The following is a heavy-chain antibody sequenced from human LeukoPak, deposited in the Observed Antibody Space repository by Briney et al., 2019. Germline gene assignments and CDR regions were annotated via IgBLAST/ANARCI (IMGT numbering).Heavy chain of an antibody. D-gene: IGHD3-10*01. J-gene: IGHJ5*02. CDR3: ARQGAIWFGESGWFDP. V-gene: IGHV4-4*09. CDR2: IYTSGST. CDR1: GGSISSYY. Sequence: SETLSLTCTVSGGSISSYYWSWIRQPPGKGLEWIGYIYTSGSTNYNPSLKSRVTISVDTSKNQFSLKLSSVTAADTAVYYCARQGAIWFGESGWFDPWGQGTLVTVSS.